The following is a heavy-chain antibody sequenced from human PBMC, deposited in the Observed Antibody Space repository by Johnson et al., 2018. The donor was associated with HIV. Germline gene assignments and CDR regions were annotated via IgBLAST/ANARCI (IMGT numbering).Heavy chain of an antibody. CDR1: GFTFSTYG. V-gene: IGHV3-30*02. D-gene: IGHD3-22*01. J-gene: IGHJ3*02. Sequence: QVQLVESGGGVVQPGGSLRLSCAASGFTFSTYGMHWVRQAPGKGLEWVAVTWYDGSNQYYADSVKGRFSISRDNSKNTLYLQMNSLRPEDTAVYYCAKSGSYYDSSAYHDAFDIWGQGTMVTVSS. CDR2: TWYDGSNQ. CDR3: AKSGSYYDSSAYHDAFDI.